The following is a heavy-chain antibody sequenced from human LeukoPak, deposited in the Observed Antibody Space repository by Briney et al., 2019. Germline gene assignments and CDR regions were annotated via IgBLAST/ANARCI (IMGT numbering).Heavy chain of an antibody. V-gene: IGHV3-23*01. CDR3: AKLSVYGGNAPVDY. CDR2: ITGSGGTT. CDR1: GFTFSSYA. J-gene: IGHJ4*02. Sequence: GGSLRLSCAASGFTFSSYAMSWVRQAPGKGLEWVSAITGSGGTTYYADSVKGRVTITRDNSNSTLYLQMNSLRAEDTAIYYCAKLSVYGGNAPVDYWGQGTLVTVSS. D-gene: IGHD4-23*01.